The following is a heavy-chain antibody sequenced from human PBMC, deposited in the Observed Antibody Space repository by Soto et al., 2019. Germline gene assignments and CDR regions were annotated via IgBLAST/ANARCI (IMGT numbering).Heavy chain of an antibody. D-gene: IGHD6-19*01. V-gene: IGHV3-30*18. CDR3: AKTYGRGIAVAGTEWYFDL. Sequence: QVQLVESGGGVVQPGRSLRLSCAASGFTFSSYGIHWVRQAPGKGLEWVAFISYDASNKDYADSVKGRFTISRDNSRNTLHLQMNSLRAEDTAVYFCAKTYGRGIAVAGTEWYFDLWGRGTLVIVSS. J-gene: IGHJ2*01. CDR1: GFTFSSYG. CDR2: ISYDASNK.